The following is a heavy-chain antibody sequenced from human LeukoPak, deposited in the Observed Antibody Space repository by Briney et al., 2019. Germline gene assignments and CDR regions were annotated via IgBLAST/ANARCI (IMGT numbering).Heavy chain of an antibody. J-gene: IGHJ4*02. V-gene: IGHV1-69*05. D-gene: IGHD6-6*01. CDR1: GGTFSSYA. CDR3: ARELAYSSSGPFDY. Sequence: GASVKVSCKASGGTFSSYAISWVRQAPGQGLEWMGGFIPIFGTANYAQKFQGRVTITTDESTSTAYMELSSLRSEDTAVYYCARELAYSSSGPFDYWGQGTLVIVSS. CDR2: FIPIFGTA.